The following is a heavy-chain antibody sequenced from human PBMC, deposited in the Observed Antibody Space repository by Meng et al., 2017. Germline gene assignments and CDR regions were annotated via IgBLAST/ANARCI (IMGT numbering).Heavy chain of an antibody. CDR2: INHSGRT. CDR3: ARGPTTMAHDFDY. V-gene: IGHV4-34*01. Sequence: VQLQQWGAGLLKTSETLSLTCAVYGGSFSGYYWSWIRQPPGKGLEWIGEINHSGRTNYNPSLESRATISVDTSQNNLSLKLSSVTAADSAVYYCARGPTTMAHDFDYWGQGTLVTVSS. D-gene: IGHD4-11*01. J-gene: IGHJ4*02. CDR1: GGSFSGYY.